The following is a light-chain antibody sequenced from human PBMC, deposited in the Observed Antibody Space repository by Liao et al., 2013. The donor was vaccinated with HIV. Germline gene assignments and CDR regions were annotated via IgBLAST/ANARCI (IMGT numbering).Light chain of an antibody. Sequence: SYELTQPPSVSVSPGQTASITCSGDKLGDKYACWYQQKPGRSPVLVIYQDNKRPSGIPERFSGSNSGNTASLTISGTQAVDEADYYCQAWDNSPLYVFGTGTKVTVL. CDR1: KLGDKY. CDR3: QAWDNSPLYV. J-gene: IGLJ1*01. V-gene: IGLV3-1*01. CDR2: QDN.